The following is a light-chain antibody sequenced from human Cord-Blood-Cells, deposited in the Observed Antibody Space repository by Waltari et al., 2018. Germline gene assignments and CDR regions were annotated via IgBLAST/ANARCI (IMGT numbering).Light chain of an antibody. V-gene: IGLV2-14*01. CDR2: DVS. CDR3: SSYTSSSTPL. J-gene: IGLJ3*02. CDR1: SSDVGGYNY. Sequence: QSALTQPASVSGSPGQSITISCTGTSSDVGGYNYVSWYQQHPGKAPKLMIYDVSNRPSGVSNLCSGSKSGNTASLTSSGLQAEDEADYYCSSYTSSSTPLFGGGTKLTVL.